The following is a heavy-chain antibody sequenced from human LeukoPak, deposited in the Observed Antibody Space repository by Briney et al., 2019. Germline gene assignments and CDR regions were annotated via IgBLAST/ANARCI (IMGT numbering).Heavy chain of an antibody. CDR3: ARDRTSSWYYGVTDY. J-gene: IGHJ4*02. CDR1: GFTFSSYS. D-gene: IGHD6-13*01. CDR2: ISSSSSYI. V-gene: IGHV3-21*01. Sequence: PGGSLRLSCAASGFTFSSYSMNRVRQAPGKGLEWVSPISSSSSYIYYADSVKGRFTISRDSAKNSLYLQMNSLRAEDTAVYYCARDRTSSWYYGVTDYWGQGTLVTVSS.